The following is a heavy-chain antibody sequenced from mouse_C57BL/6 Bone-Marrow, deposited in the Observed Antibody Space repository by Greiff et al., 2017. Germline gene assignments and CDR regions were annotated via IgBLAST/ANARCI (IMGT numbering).Heavy chain of an antibody. CDR2: IWWDDDK. CDR3: ARSLYYKGYYAMDY. J-gene: IGHJ4*01. Sequence: QVTLKECGPGILQPSQTLSLTCSFSGFSLSTFGMGVGWIRQPSGKGLEWLAHIWWDDDKYYNPALKSRLTISKVTSKNQVFLKIANVDTADTATYYCARSLYYKGYYAMDYWGQGTSVTVSS. CDR1: GFSLSTFGMG. D-gene: IGHD2-12*01. V-gene: IGHV8-8*01.